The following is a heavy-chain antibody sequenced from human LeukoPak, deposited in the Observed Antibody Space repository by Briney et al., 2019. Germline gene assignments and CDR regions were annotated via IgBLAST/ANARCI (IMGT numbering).Heavy chain of an antibody. CDR3: ARSSIIAAAGPYYFDY. Sequence: ASVKVSCKASGYTFTSYYMHWVRQAPGQGLEWMGIINPSGGSTSYAQKFQGRVTMTRDTSTSTVYMELSSLRSEDTAVYYCARSSIIAAAGPYYFDYWGQGTLVTVSS. CDR2: INPSGGST. J-gene: IGHJ4*02. V-gene: IGHV1-46*01. D-gene: IGHD6-13*01. CDR1: GYTFTSYY.